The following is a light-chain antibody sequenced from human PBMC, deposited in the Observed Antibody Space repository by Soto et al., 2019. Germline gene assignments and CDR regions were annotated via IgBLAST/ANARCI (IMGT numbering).Light chain of an antibody. CDR2: DVT. CDR3: SSSLTGGSYV. J-gene: IGLJ1*01. V-gene: IGLV2-14*01. Sequence: QSVLTQPASVSGSPGHSITISCTGTSSDIGGHNAVSWYQQYSGEAPRLLIYDVTSRAAGVSNRFSASKSGNTASLTISGLQAEDEADYYCSSSLTGGSYVLGPGTKVT. CDR1: SSDIGGHNA.